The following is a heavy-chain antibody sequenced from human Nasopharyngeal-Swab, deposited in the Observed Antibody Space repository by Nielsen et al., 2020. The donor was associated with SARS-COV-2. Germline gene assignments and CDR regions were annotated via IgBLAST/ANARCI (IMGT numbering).Heavy chain of an antibody. CDR3: ARAVSELTTHSAADY. CDR1: GYSFRSYG. Sequence: SVKVSCKASGYSFRSYGINWLRQAPGQGLEWIGGIIPVVTIPSYAQTLQGRVTITADTSTSAVYLELRSLRAEDTAVYYCARAVSELTTHSAADYWGQGTLVSVSS. CDR2: IIPVVTIP. D-gene: IGHD2/OR15-2a*01. V-gene: IGHV1-69*10. J-gene: IGHJ4*02.